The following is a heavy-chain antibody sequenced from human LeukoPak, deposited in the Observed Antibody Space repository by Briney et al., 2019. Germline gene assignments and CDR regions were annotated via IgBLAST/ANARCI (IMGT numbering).Heavy chain of an antibody. CDR1: GFTFSSYA. CDR3: AREMATITYAFDI. D-gene: IGHD5-24*01. CDR2: ISETGGTR. J-gene: IGHJ3*02. V-gene: IGHV3-23*01. Sequence: GGSLRLSCAASGFTFSSYAMSWVRQAPGKGLEWVSAISETGGTRNYVDSVKGRFTISRDTSKNTLYLQMSSLRAEDTALYYCAREMATITYAFDIWGQGTMVTVSS.